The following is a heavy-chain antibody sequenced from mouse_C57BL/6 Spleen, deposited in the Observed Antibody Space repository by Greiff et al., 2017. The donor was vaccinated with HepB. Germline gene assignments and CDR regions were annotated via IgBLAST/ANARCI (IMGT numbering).Heavy chain of an antibody. Sequence: EVQLQESGAELVRPGASVKLSCTASGFNIKDDYMHWVKQRPEQGLEWIGWIDPENGDTEYASKFQGKATITADTSSNTAYLQLSSLTSEDTAVYYCTTNYGSSWGQGTTLTVSS. CDR3: TTNYGSS. CDR2: IDPENGDT. J-gene: IGHJ2*01. V-gene: IGHV14-4*01. CDR1: GFNIKDDY. D-gene: IGHD1-1*01.